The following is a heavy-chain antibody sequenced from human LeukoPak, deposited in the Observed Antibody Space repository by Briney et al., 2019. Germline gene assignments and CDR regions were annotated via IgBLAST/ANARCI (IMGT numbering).Heavy chain of an antibody. CDR1: GFTFSSYG. CDR3: AKDRWGVNQLAPVNWFDP. CDR2: ISYDGSNK. D-gene: IGHD3-10*01. V-gene: IGHV3-30*18. J-gene: IGHJ5*02. Sequence: GGSLRLSCAASGFTFSSYGMHWVRQAPGKGLEWVAVISYDGSNKYYADSVKGRFTISRDNSKNTLYLQMNSLRAEDTAVYYCAKDRWGVNQLAPVNWFDPWGQGTLVTVSS.